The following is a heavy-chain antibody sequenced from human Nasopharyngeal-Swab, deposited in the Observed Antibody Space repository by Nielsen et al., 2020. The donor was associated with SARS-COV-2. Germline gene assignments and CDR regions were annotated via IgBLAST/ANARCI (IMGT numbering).Heavy chain of an antibody. Sequence: GESLKISCAASGITVSSNYMTWVRQAPGKGLEWVSLIYSDGSTYYSDSVRGRFTISRDKSKNTLYLQMNYLRAEDTALYYCARDNRLQLWLRFYGLDVWGQGTTVTVSS. D-gene: IGHD5-18*01. CDR2: IYSDGST. J-gene: IGHJ6*02. CDR3: ARDNRLQLWLRFYGLDV. CDR1: GITVSSNY. V-gene: IGHV3-66*01.